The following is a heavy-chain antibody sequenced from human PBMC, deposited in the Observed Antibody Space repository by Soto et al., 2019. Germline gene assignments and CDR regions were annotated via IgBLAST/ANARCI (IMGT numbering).Heavy chain of an antibody. CDR2: ISAYNGNT. CDR3: ARVYFWSGYYCLSVYGWFDP. CDR1: GYTFTSYG. Sequence: ASVKVSCKASGYTFTSYGISWVRQAPGQGLEWMGWISAYNGNTNYAQKLQGRVTMTTDTSTSTAYMELRSLRSDDTAVYYCARVYFWSGYYCLSVYGWFDPWGQGTLVTVSS. D-gene: IGHD3-3*01. V-gene: IGHV1-18*01. J-gene: IGHJ5*02.